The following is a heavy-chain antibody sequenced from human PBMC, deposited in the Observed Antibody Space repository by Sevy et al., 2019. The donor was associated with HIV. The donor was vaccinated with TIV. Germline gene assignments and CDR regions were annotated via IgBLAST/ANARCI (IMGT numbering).Heavy chain of an antibody. Sequence: ASVKVSCKASGYTFTGYYMHWVRQAPGQGLEWMGWINPNSGGTNYAQKFQGRVTMTRDTSISTAYMVLSRLRSDDTAVYYCAREDIVVVPAAKRRGNWFDPWGQGTLVTVSS. J-gene: IGHJ5*02. CDR2: INPNSGGT. D-gene: IGHD2-2*01. CDR3: AREDIVVVPAAKRRGNWFDP. CDR1: GYTFTGYY. V-gene: IGHV1-2*02.